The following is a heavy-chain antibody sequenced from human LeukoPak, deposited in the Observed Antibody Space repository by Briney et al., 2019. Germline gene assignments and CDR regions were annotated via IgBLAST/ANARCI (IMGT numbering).Heavy chain of an antibody. J-gene: IGHJ4*02. CDR2: VNLQGST. CDR1: GGSVTNTNY. Sequence: SGTLSLTCGVSGGSVTNTNYWTWVRQPPGKGLEWIGEVNLQGSTNYNPSLMGRVAISVDTSENHISLQLTSVTAADTAVYYCAREGGPYRPLDYSGQGTLVTVSS. CDR3: AREGGPYRPLDY. V-gene: IGHV4-4*02.